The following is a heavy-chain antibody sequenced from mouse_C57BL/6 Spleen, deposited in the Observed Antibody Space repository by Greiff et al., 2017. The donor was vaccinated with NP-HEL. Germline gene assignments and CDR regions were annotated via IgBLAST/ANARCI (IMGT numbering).Heavy chain of an antibody. Sequence: EVKLVESGAELVRPGASVKLSCTASGFNIKDDYMHWVKQRPEQGLEWIGWIDPENGDTEYASKFQGKATITADTSSNTAYLQLSSLTSEDTAVYYCTTPSEGDYFDYWGQGTTLTVSS. J-gene: IGHJ2*01. CDR3: TTPSEGDYFDY. CDR2: IDPENGDT. CDR1: GFNIKDDY. V-gene: IGHV14-4*01.